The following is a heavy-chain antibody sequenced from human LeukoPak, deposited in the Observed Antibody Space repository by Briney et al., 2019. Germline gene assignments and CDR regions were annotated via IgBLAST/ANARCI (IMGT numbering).Heavy chain of an antibody. Sequence: GRSLRLSCAVSGFTFNSYGMHWVRQAPGKGLEWVAVIWYDGSNKYYADSVKGRFTISRENFKNTLYLQMNSLRAEDTAVYYCARYSSGWSLDYWGQGTLVTVSS. CDR2: IWYDGSNK. D-gene: IGHD6-19*01. CDR3: ARYSSGWSLDY. CDR1: GFTFNSYG. V-gene: IGHV3-33*01. J-gene: IGHJ4*02.